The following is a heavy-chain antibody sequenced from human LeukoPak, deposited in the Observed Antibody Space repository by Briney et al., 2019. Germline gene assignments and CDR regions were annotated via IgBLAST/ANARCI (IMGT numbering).Heavy chain of an antibody. CDR2: ISYDGSDK. Sequence: GGSLRLSCAASGFTFSSYGMHWVRQAPGKGLEGVAVISYDGSDKYYAVSVKCRFTISRDNSKNTLYLQMNSLRAEDTAVYYCAKDRKGSSGTSHCYDYWGQGTLVTVSS. CDR1: GFTFSSYG. CDR3: AKDRKGSSGTSHCYDY. J-gene: IGHJ4*02. V-gene: IGHV3-30*18. D-gene: IGHD2-2*01.